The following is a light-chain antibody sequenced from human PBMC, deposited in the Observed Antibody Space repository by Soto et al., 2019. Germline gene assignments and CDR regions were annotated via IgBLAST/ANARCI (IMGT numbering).Light chain of an antibody. CDR1: SSDVGGYDY. V-gene: IGLV2-14*01. J-gene: IGLJ2*01. Sequence: QSALTQPASVSGSPGQSITISCTGTSSDVGGYDYVSWYQQHPDKAPKVMIYEVTNRPSGVSNRFSGSKSGNTASLTISGLQAEDEADYYCCAYTRGRTLVFGGGTKLTVL. CDR2: EVT. CDR3: CAYTRGRTLV.